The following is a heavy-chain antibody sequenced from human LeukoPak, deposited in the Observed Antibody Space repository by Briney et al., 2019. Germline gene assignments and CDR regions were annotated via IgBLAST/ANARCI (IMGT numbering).Heavy chain of an antibody. J-gene: IGHJ6*02. CDR3: AKDQIVVVPAAPTDYYYYGMDV. CDR1: GFTFSSYA. CDR2: ISGSGGST. D-gene: IGHD2-2*01. V-gene: IGHV3-23*01. Sequence: GGSLRLSCVASGFTFSSYAMSWVRQAPGKGLEWVSAISGSGGSTYYADSVKGRFTISRDNSKNTLYLQMNSLRAEDTAVYYCAKDQIVVVPAAPTDYYYYGMDVWGQGTTVTVSS.